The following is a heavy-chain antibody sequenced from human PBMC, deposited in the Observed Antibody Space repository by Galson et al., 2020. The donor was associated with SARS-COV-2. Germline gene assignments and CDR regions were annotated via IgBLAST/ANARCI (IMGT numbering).Heavy chain of an antibody. CDR3: ARLNWGSWYFDL. V-gene: IGHV3-7*01. J-gene: IGHJ2*01. CDR1: GFTFSSYW. Sequence: QLGESLKISCAASGFTFSSYWMSWVRQAPGKGLEWVANIKQDGSEKYYVDSVKGRFTISRDNAKNSLYLQMNSLRAEDTAVYYCARLNWGSWYFDLWGRGTLVTVSS. D-gene: IGHD7-27*01. CDR2: IKQDGSEK.